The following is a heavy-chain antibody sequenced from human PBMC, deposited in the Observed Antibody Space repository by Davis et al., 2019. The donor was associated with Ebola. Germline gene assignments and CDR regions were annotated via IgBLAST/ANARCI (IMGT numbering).Heavy chain of an antibody. CDR1: GGSISSYY. CDR2: IYYSGST. V-gene: IGHV4-59*01. D-gene: IGHD4-17*01. Sequence: MPSETLSLTCTVSGGSISSYYWSWIRQPPGKGLEWIGYIYYSGSTNYNPSLKSRVTISVDTSKNQFSLKLSSVTAADTAVYYCARVAPLRHGMDVWGQGTTVTVSS. CDR3: ARVAPLRHGMDV. J-gene: IGHJ6*02.